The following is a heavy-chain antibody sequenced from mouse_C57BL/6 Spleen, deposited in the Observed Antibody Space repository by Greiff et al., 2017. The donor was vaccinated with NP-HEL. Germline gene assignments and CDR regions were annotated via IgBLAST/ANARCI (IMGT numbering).Heavy chain of an antibody. CDR2: ISYDGSN. CDR1: GYSITSGYY. J-gene: IGHJ3*01. V-gene: IGHV3-6*01. D-gene: IGHD4-1*01. Sequence: DVKLQESGPGLVKPSQSLSLTCSVTGYSITSGYYWNWIRQFPGNKLEWMGYISYDGSNNYNPSLKNRISITRDTSKNQFFLKLNSVTTEDTATYYCARVYWDGAYWGQGTLVTVSA. CDR3: ARVYWDGAY.